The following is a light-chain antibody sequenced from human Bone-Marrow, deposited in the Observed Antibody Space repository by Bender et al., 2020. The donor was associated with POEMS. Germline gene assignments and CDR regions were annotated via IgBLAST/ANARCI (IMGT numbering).Light chain of an antibody. CDR1: SSNIGSSK. CDR3: ATWDDSLSGPV. J-gene: IGLJ3*02. Sequence: QSALTQPPSASGPPGQRVTISCSGSSSNIGSSKVSWYQQLPGMAPKLVIYTNDQRPSGVPDRFSGSKSGTSASLAISGLRSEDEADYYCATWDDSLSGPVFGGGTKLTVL. CDR2: TND. V-gene: IGLV1-47*02.